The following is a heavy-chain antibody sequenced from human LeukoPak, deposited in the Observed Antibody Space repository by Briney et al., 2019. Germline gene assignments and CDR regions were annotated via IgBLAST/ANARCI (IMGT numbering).Heavy chain of an antibody. CDR3: QRDYYDSSGYSQGY. Sequence: GGSLRLSCAASGFTFSSYEMNWVRQAPGKGLEWVSYISSSGSTIYYADSVEGRFTISRDNAKNSLYLQMNSLRAEDTAVYYCQRDYYDSSGYSQGYWGQGTLVTVSS. CDR1: GFTFSSYE. D-gene: IGHD3-22*01. V-gene: IGHV3-48*03. CDR2: ISSSGSTI. J-gene: IGHJ4*02.